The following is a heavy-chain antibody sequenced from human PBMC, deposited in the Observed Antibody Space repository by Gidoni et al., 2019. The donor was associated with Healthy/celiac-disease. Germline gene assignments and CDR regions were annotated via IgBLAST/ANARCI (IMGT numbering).Heavy chain of an antibody. CDR1: GGAISSSSYY. V-gene: IGHV4-39*07. CDR2: IYYSGST. D-gene: IGHD5-12*01. J-gene: IGHJ4*02. Sequence: QLQLQASVSGLAKPSETLSLTCHVAGGAISSSSYYWGWIRQPPGKGLEWIGSIYYSGSTYYNPSLKSRVTISVDTSKNQFSQKLSSVTAADTAVYYCADFNYVATGGYWGQGTLVTVSS. CDR3: ADFNYVATGGY.